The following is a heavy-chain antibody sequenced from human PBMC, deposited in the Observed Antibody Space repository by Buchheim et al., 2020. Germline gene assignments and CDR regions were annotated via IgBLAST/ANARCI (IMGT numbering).Heavy chain of an antibody. CDR3: ARSPYYDFWSGYSRYFDL. CDR2: INSDGSST. V-gene: IGHV3-74*01. Sequence: EVQLVESGGGLVQPGGSLRLSCAASGFTFSSYWMHWVRQAPGKGLVWVSRINSDGSSTSYADSVKGRFNISRDNAQNTLYMQMNSLRAEDTAVYYCARSPYYDFWSGYSRYFDLWGRGTL. CDR1: GFTFSSYW. D-gene: IGHD3-3*01. J-gene: IGHJ2*01.